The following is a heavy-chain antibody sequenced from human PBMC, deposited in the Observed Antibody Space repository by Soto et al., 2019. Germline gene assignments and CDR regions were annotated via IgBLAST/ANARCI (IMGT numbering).Heavy chain of an antibody. J-gene: IGHJ6*02. CDR3: AKAARGAGMDV. V-gene: IGHV3-30*18. CDR2: ISYDGSNK. CDR1: GFTFSSYG. Sequence: GGSLSLSCAASGFTFSSYGMHWVRQAPGKGLEWVAVISYDGSNKYYADSVKGRFTISRDNSKNTLYLQMNSLRAEDTAVYYCAKAARGAGMDVWGQGTTVTVSS. D-gene: IGHD3-10*01.